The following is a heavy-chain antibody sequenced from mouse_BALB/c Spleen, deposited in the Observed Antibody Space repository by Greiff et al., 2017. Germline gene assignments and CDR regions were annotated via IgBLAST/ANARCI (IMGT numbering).Heavy chain of an antibody. CDR3: ARGTTVVAKDWYFDV. J-gene: IGHJ1*01. D-gene: IGHD1-1*01. V-gene: IGHV5-6*02. CDR1: GFTFSSYG. Sequence: DVKLVESGGDLVKPGGSLKLSCAASGFTFSSYGMSWVRQTPDKRLEWVATISSGGSYTYYPDSVKGRFTISRDNAKNTLYLQMSSLKSEDTAMYYCARGTTVVAKDWYFDVWGAGTTVTVSS. CDR2: ISSGGSYT.